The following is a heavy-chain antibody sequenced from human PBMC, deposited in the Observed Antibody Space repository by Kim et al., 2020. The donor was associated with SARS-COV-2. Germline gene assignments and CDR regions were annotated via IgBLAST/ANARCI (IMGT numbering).Heavy chain of an antibody. CDR1: GFTFSSYA. D-gene: IGHD3-9*01. J-gene: IGHJ3*02. Sequence: GGSLRLSCAASGFTFSSYAMHWVRQAPGKGLEWVAVISYDGSNKYYADSVKGRFTISRDNSKNTLYLQMNSLRAEDTAVYYCARGHSSALTIFFEGGGDDAFDIWGQGTMVTVSS. V-gene: IGHV3-30*04. CDR3: ARGHSSALTIFFEGGGDDAFDI. CDR2: ISYDGSNK.